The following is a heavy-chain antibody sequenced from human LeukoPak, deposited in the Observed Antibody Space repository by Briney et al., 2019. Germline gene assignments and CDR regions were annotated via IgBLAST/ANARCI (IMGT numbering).Heavy chain of an antibody. CDR2: ISGDGMNT. CDR1: GFTFSNYW. CDR3: ARTSYYFDS. V-gene: IGHV3-74*01. Sequence: GGSLRLSCTASGFTFSNYWMHWVRQAAGKRLVWVSRISGDGMNTAYADSVKGQFTISRDNAKNTLYLQMNSLRVEDTAVYYCARTSYYFDSWGQGTLVTVSS. D-gene: IGHD3-16*01. J-gene: IGHJ4*02.